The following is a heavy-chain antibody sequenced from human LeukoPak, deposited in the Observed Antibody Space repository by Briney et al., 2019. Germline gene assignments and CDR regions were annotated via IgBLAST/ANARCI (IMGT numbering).Heavy chain of an antibody. V-gene: IGHV3-21*01. D-gene: IGHD2-21*01. CDR3: ARDQSGPFVQNWFDP. CDR2: ISSSSSYI. J-gene: IGHJ5*02. CDR1: GFTFSSYS. Sequence: GGSLRLSCAASGFTFSSYSMNWVRQAPGKGLEWVSSISSSSSYIYYADSVKGRFTISRDNAKNSLYLQMNSLRAEDTAVYYCARDQSGPFVQNWFDPWGQGTLVTVSS.